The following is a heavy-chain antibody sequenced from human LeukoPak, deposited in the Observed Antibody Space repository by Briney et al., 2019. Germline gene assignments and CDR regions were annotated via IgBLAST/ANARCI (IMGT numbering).Heavy chain of an antibody. CDR3: AKPDYGDYDFDY. Sequence: GGSLRLSCAASGFTFSSYSMNWVRQAPGKGLEWVSAISGSGGSTYYADSVKGRFTISRDNSKNTLYLQMNSLRAEDTAVYYCAKPDYGDYDFDYWGQGTLVTVSS. CDR1: GFTFSSYS. J-gene: IGHJ4*02. V-gene: IGHV3-23*01. D-gene: IGHD4-17*01. CDR2: ISGSGGST.